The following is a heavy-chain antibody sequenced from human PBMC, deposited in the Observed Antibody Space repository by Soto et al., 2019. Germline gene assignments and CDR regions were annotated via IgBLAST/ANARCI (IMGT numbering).Heavy chain of an antibody. D-gene: IGHD2-2*02. CDR2: VSWNSGTM. CDR1: GFRFDEYA. Sequence: EVQLVESGGGLVQPGRSLRLSCAASGFRFDEYAMHWVRQVPGKGLEWVSGVSWNSGTMGYGDSVKGRFTISRDNDKNSLYLQMNSLRAEDTAMYYCAKGFCSSAKCYTYSYMDVWGKGTTVTVSS. V-gene: IGHV3-9*01. J-gene: IGHJ6*03. CDR3: AKGFCSSAKCYTYSYMDV.